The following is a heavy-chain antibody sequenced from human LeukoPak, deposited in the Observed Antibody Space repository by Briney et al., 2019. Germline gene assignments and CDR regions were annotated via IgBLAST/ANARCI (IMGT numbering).Heavy chain of an antibody. CDR3: ARDPVVPHGDTAEGAFDI. J-gene: IGHJ3*02. CDR1: GYTFSGYY. Sequence: ASVKVSCKASGYTFSGYYLHWVRQAPGQGLEWMGWINPNSGGTNSAQKFQGRVTMTRDTSISTAYMELSRLRSDDTAVYYCARDPVVPHGDTAEGAFDIWGQGTMVTVSS. CDR2: INPNSGGT. D-gene: IGHD5-18*01. V-gene: IGHV1-2*02.